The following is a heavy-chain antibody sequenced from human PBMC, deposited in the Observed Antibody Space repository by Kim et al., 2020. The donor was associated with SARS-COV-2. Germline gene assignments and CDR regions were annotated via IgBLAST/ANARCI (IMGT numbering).Heavy chain of an antibody. CDR2: IYYSGST. D-gene: IGHD4-17*01. CDR1: GGSISSGGYY. V-gene: IGHV4-31*03. J-gene: IGHJ6*02. Sequence: SETLSLTCTVSGGSISSGGYYWSWIRQHPGKGLEWIGYIYYSGSTYYNPYLKSRVTISVDTSKNQFSLKLSSVTAADTAVYYCASDNRKNGGIYYYSGVDGWGQETTVTVAS. CDR3: ASDNRKNGGIYYYSGVDG.